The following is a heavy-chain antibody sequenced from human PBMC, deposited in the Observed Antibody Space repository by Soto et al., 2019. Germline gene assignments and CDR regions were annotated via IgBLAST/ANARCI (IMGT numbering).Heavy chain of an antibody. D-gene: IGHD2-8*02. J-gene: IGHJ4*02. Sequence: QVQLQQWGAGLLKPSETLSLTCAVYGGSFSGYYWTWIRQPPGTGLEWIGEINHSGSSNYNPSLKSRVTISVGTSKNQFSLKRTSVTAAETAVYYCARDKITGLFDYWGQGTLVTVSS. CDR3: ARDKITGLFDY. V-gene: IGHV4-34*01. CDR1: GGSFSGYY. CDR2: INHSGSS.